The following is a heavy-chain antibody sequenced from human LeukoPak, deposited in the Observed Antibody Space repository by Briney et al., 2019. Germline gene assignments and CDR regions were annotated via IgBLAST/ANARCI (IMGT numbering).Heavy chain of an antibody. J-gene: IGHJ4*02. CDR3: ARDGSSGWYFYFDY. V-gene: IGHV1-3*01. CDR1: GYTSTSYA. Sequence: ASVKDSCKASGYTSTSYAMHWVRQAPGQRLEWMGWINAGNGNTKYSQKFQGRVTITRDTSASTAYMELSSLRSEDTAVYYCARDGSSGWYFYFDYWGQGTLVTVSS. CDR2: INAGNGNT. D-gene: IGHD6-19*01.